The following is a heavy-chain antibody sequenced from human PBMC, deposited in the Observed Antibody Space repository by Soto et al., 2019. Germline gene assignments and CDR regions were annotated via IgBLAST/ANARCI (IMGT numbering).Heavy chain of an antibody. CDR2: TKSDGSGT. CDR3: ARGGFDYGPGRMNV. J-gene: IGHJ6*04. D-gene: IGHD3-10*01. V-gene: IGHV3-74*01. Sequence: EVQLVESGGGLLQPGGSLTLSCTASGFTFSNYWMHWVRQAPGKRLVWVSRTKSDGSGTSYTDSVKGRFTISRDNAYNTLYLQMSKLRAEDTAVYYCARGGFDYGPGRMNVWGKGTTVSASA. CDR1: GFTFSNYW.